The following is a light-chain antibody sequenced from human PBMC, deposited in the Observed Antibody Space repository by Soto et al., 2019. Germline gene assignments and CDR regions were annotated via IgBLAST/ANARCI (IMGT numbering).Light chain of an antibody. CDR1: QSVTSNG. Sequence: IVLTQSPGILSLSPGERATLSCRASQSVTSNGLAWYQQKTAQAPRLLVYGASNRATGLPDRFSGSGSGTDFSLTISRLEPEDFAFYICQQYSLGSPATFGGGTNLEI. V-gene: IGKV3-20*01. J-gene: IGKJ4*01. CDR2: GAS. CDR3: QQYSLGSPAT.